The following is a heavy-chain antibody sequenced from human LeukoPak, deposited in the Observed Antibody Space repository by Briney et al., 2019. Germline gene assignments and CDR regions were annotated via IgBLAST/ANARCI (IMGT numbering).Heavy chain of an antibody. CDR2: ISYDGSNK. CDR1: GFTFSSYA. CDR3: ARAAPEERGYSYDSDY. Sequence: GRSLRLSCAASGFTFSSYAMHWVRQAPGKGLEWVAVISYDGSNKYYADSVKGRFTISRDNSKNTLYLQMNSLRVEDTAVYYCARAAPEERGYSYDSDYWGQGTLVTVSS. J-gene: IGHJ4*02. D-gene: IGHD5-18*01. V-gene: IGHV3-30*04.